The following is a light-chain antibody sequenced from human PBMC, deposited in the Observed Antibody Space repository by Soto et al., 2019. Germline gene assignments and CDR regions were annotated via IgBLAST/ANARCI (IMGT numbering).Light chain of an antibody. CDR2: DVS. V-gene: IGLV2-11*01. J-gene: IGLJ1*01. CDR3: CSYAGSYTFV. Sequence: QSALTQPRSVSGSPGQSVTISCTGTSSDVGGYNYVSWYQQHPGKAPKLMIYDVSERPSGVPDRFSGSKSGNTASLTISGLQAEDEADYYCCSYAGSYTFVFGTGNKLTVL. CDR1: SSDVGGYNY.